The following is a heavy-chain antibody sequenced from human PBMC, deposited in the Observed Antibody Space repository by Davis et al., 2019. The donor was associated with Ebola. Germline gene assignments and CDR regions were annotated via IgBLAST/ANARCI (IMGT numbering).Heavy chain of an antibody. V-gene: IGHV1-69*06. D-gene: IGHD3-9*01. Sequence: SVKVSCKASGGTFSSYATSWVRHAPGQGLEWQGGIIPIFGTPNYAQKFQGRVTITADKSTSTAYMELSSLRSEDTAVYYCASSRGDDILKTYGMDVGGQGTTVTVSS. CDR2: IIPIFGTP. J-gene: IGHJ6*02. CDR3: ASSRGDDILKTYGMDV. CDR1: GGTFSSYA.